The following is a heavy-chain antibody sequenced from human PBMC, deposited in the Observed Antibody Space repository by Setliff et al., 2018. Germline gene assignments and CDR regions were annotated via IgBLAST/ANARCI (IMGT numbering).Heavy chain of an antibody. CDR3: ARGSAYCGGDCYKPNAFDI. Sequence: ASVKVSCKASGGTFSSYAISWVRQAPGQGLEWMGGIIPILGIANYAQKFQGRVTITADESTSTAYMELSSLRSEDTAVYYCARGSAYCGGDCYKPNAFDIWGQGTMGTVS. J-gene: IGHJ3*02. D-gene: IGHD2-21*02. V-gene: IGHV1-69*10. CDR2: IIPILGIA. CDR1: GGTFSSYA.